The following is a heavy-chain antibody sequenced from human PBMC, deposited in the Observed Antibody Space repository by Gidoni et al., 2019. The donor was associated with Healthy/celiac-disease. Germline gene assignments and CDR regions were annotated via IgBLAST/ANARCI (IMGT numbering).Heavy chain of an antibody. Sequence: EVQLVESGGGLVKPGGSLRLSCAASGFTFSNAWMSWVRQAPGKGLEWVGRIKSKTDGGTTDYAAPVKGRFTISRDDSKNTLYLQMNSLKTEDTAVYYCTTIPYGSGSDYFDYWGQGTLVTVSS. J-gene: IGHJ4*02. V-gene: IGHV3-15*01. CDR1: GFTFSNAW. CDR3: TTIPYGSGSDYFDY. D-gene: IGHD3-10*01. CDR2: IKSKTDGGTT.